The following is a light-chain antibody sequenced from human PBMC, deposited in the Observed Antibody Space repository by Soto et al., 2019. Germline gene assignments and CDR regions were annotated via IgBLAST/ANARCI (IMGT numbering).Light chain of an antibody. CDR1: SSDVGDYNY. Sequence: QSALTQPASVSGSPGQLITISCTGTSSDVGDYNYVSWYQQHPGKAPKLMIYDVSNRPSGVSNRFSGSKSGNTASLTISGLQAEDEADYYCSSYITSSTLDVVFGGGTKLTVL. V-gene: IGLV2-14*01. CDR2: DVS. CDR3: SSYITSSTLDVV. J-gene: IGLJ2*01.